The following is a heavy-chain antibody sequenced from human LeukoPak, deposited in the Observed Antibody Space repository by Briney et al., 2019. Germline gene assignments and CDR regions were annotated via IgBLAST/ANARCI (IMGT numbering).Heavy chain of an antibody. V-gene: IGHV4-34*01. CDR1: GGSFSGYY. J-gene: IGHJ5*02. CDR3: ARGAYSSSWRPHNWFDP. CDR2: INHSGST. Sequence: SETLSLTCAVYGGSFSGYYWSWIRQPPGKGLEWIGEINHSGSTNYNPSLKSRVTISVDTSKNQFSLKLSSVTAADTAVYYCARGAYSSSWRPHNWFDPWGQGTLVTVSS. D-gene: IGHD6-13*01.